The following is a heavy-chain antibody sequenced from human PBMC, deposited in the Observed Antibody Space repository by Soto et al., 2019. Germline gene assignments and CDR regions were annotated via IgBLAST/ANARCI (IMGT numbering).Heavy chain of an antibody. V-gene: IGHV4-59*01. D-gene: IGHD3-10*01. CDR2: IYYSGIT. CDR3: ARDSGSGSYSYNDFAP. J-gene: IGHJ5*02. Sequence: TRSVANDSITRCSRSRIKQHPGKGLEWIGYIYYSGITKYSPSLKSRVTISVDTSKNQFSLKLSSVTAADTAVYYCARDSGSGSYSYNDFAPRGQGTLVTVSS. CDR1: NDSITRCS.